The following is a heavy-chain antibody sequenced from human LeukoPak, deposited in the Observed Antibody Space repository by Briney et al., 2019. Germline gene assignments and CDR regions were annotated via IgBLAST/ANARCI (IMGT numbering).Heavy chain of an antibody. J-gene: IGHJ3*02. CDR2: ISYDGSNK. CDR1: GFTFSSYG. Sequence: PGGSLRLSCAASGFTFSSYGMHWVRQAPGKGLEWVAVISYDGSNKYYADSVKGRFTISRDNSKNTLYLQMNSLRAEDTAVYYCAKDPVAAAGDGDAFDIWGQGTMVTVSS. D-gene: IGHD6-13*01. CDR3: AKDPVAAAGDGDAFDI. V-gene: IGHV3-30*18.